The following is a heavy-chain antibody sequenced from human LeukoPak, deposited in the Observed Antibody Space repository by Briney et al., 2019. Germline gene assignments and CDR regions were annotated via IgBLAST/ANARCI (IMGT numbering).Heavy chain of an antibody. D-gene: IGHD6-13*01. CDR2: ISYDGSNK. CDR1: GFTFSSYA. CDR3: ACWDSGSWSHNFDY. J-gene: IGHJ4*02. V-gene: IGHV3-30-3*01. Sequence: GRSLRLSCAASGFTFSSYAMHWVRQAPGKGLEWVAVISYDGSNKYYADSVKGRFTISRDNSKNTLYLQMNSLRAEDTAVYYCACWDSGSWSHNFDYWGQGTLVTVSS.